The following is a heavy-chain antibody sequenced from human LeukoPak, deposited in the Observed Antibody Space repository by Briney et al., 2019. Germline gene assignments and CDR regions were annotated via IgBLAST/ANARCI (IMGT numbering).Heavy chain of an antibody. CDR2: IYPGDSDT. J-gene: IGHJ4*02. Sequence: GESLKISCKGSGYTFTSYWIGWVRQMPGKGLEWMGIIYPGDSDTRYSPSFQGQVTISADKSISTTYLQWSSLKASDTAMYYCARASDYYYDSSGYAFDYWGQGTLVTVSS. CDR1: GYTFTSYW. CDR3: ARASDYYYDSSGYAFDY. D-gene: IGHD3-22*01. V-gene: IGHV5-51*01.